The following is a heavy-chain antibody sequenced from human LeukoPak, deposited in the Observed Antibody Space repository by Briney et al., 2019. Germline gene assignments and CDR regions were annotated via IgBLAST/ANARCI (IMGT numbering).Heavy chain of an antibody. CDR2: IKQDGSEK. CDR1: GFTFSSYW. V-gene: IGHV3-7*01. J-gene: IGHJ4*02. Sequence: GGSLRLSCAASGFTFSSYWMSWVRQAPGKGVEWVANIKQDGSEKYYVDSVKGRFTISRDNAKNSLYLQMNSLRAEDTAVYYCAREGGYVSLDYWGQGTLVTVSS. CDR3: AREGGYVSLDY. D-gene: IGHD5-12*01.